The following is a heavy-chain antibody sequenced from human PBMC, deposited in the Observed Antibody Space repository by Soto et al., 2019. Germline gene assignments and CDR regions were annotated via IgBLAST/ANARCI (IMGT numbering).Heavy chain of an antibody. CDR2: ISHSGST. CDR1: GGSFSDYY. J-gene: IGHJ4*02. V-gene: IGHV4-34*01. Sequence: SETLSLTCAVYGGSFSDYYWSWIRQPPGKGLEWIGEISHSGSTNYNPSLKSRVTISVDTSKNQFSLKLSSVTAADTAVYYCARGHKEYSSIWCVDWGQGTLVTVSS. D-gene: IGHD6-13*01. CDR3: ARGHKEYSSIWCVD.